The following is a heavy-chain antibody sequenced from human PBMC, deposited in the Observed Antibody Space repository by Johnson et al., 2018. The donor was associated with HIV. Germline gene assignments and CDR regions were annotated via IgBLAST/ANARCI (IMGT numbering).Heavy chain of an antibody. CDR1: RFTFSSYD. CDR3: ARDAAKLEEEDAFDI. D-gene: IGHD1-1*01. Sequence: QVQLVESGGGVVQPGRSLRLSCAASRFTFSSYDMHWVRQAPGKGLEWLAVISADGNIKYYADSVRGRFTISRDNSKNTLYLQMNSLRVEDTAVYYCARDAAKLEEEDAFDIWGQGTMVTVSS. J-gene: IGHJ3*02. V-gene: IGHV3-30-3*01. CDR2: ISADGNIK.